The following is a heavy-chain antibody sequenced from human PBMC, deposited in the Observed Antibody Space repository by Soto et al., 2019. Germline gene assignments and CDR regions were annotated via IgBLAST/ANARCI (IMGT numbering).Heavy chain of an antibody. CDR1: GFSLNTRGVG. J-gene: IGHJ6*02. CDR3: AHGIAVAGYYYYGMDV. V-gene: IGHV2-5*02. Sequence: LGNATRSVRLACTLSGFSLNTRGVGVGWIRQPPGKALEWLALIYWDDDKRYSPSLKSRLTITKDTSKNQVVLTMTNMDPVDTATYYCAHGIAVAGYYYYGMDVWGQGTTVTVSS. D-gene: IGHD6-19*01. CDR2: IYWDDDK.